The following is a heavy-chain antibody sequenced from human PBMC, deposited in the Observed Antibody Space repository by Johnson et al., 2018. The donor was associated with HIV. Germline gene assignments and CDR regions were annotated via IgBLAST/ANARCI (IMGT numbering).Heavy chain of an antibody. V-gene: IGHV3-66*01. J-gene: IGHJ3*02. CDR2: IYSGGST. D-gene: IGHD3-22*01. Sequence: VQLVESGGGLVQPGGSLRLSCAASGFSVSSNHMTWVRQAPGKGLEWVSVIYSGGSTYYADSVKGRFTISRDNSKNTLYLQMNSLRAEDTAVYYCARGRYYDSSGYESGAFDIWGQGTMVTVSS. CDR3: ARGRYYDSSGYESGAFDI. CDR1: GFSVSSNH.